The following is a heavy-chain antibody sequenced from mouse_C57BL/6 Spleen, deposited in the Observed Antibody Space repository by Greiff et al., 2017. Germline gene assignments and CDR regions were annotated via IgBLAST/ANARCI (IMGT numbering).Heavy chain of an antibody. Sequence: QVQLKQPGAELVKPGASVKLSCKASGYTFTSYWMHWVKQRPGQGLEWIGMIHPNSGSTNYNEKFKSKATLTVDKSSSTAYMQLSSLTSEDSAVYYCANDGYYVYFDYWGQGTTLTVSS. CDR2: IHPNSGST. J-gene: IGHJ2*01. CDR1: GYTFTSYW. V-gene: IGHV1-64*01. D-gene: IGHD2-3*01. CDR3: ANDGYYVYFDY.